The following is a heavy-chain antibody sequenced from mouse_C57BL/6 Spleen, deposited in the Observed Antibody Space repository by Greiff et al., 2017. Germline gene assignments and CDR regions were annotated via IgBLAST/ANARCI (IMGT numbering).Heavy chain of an antibody. V-gene: IGHV5-16*01. CDR3: ARTYGYDGPWFAY. Sequence: EVKLVESEGGLVQPGSSMKLSCTASGFTFSDYYMAWVRQVPEKGLEWVANINYDGSSTYYLDSLKSRFIISRDNAKNILYLQMSSLKSEETATYYCARTYGYDGPWFAYWGQGTLVTVSA. J-gene: IGHJ3*01. D-gene: IGHD2-2*01. CDR2: INYDGSST. CDR1: GFTFSDYY.